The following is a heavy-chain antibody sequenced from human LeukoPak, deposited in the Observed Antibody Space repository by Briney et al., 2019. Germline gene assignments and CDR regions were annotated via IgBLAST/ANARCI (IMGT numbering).Heavy chain of an antibody. J-gene: IGHJ5*02. CDR2: IIPIFGRA. D-gene: IGHD1/OR15-1a*01. V-gene: IGHV1-69*01. CDR1: GCTFSSYA. Sequence: SVKVSCKASGCTFSSYAISWVRQAPGQGLEWMGGIIPIFGRANYAQKVQGRVTITAHESTSTAHMELSGLSPEDTAVCYCARVDRTAPLPWGQGTLVTVSS. CDR3: ARVDRTAPLP.